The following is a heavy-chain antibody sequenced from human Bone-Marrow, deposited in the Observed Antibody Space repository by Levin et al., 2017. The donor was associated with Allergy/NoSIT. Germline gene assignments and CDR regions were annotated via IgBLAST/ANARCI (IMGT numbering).Heavy chain of an antibody. D-gene: IGHD4-17*01. V-gene: IGHV4-59*01. J-gene: IGHJ4*02. CDR1: DASITDYY. CDR3: ARRDYGDYFDY. CDR2: SYYSGST. Sequence: SQTLSLTCTVSDASITDYYWTWIRQPPGKGLEWIGHSYYSGSTNYNPSLKSRVTISIDTSKNQFSLKLSSLTAADPAVYYCARRDYGDYFDYWGQGTLVTVSS.